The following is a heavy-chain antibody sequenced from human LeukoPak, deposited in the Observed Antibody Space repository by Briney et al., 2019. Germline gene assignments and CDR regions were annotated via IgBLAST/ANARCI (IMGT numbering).Heavy chain of an antibody. Sequence: RESLKISCKGSGYSFTSYWIGWVRQMPGKGLEWMGIIYPGDSDTRYSPSFQGQVTISADKSISTAYLQWSSLKASDTAMYYCARQGGSSWYSYYYYGMDVWGQGTTVTVSS. CDR1: GYSFTSYW. V-gene: IGHV5-51*01. CDR3: ARQGGSSWYSYYYYGMDV. D-gene: IGHD6-13*01. J-gene: IGHJ6*02. CDR2: IYPGDSDT.